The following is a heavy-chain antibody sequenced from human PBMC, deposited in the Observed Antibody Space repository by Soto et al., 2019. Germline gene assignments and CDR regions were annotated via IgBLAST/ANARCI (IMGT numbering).Heavy chain of an antibody. J-gene: IGHJ6*03. V-gene: IGHV3-73*01. CDR2: IRSKANSYAT. CDR1: GFTFSGSA. CDR3: TSSVLRFLEWPNQPYYYYYMDV. Sequence: GGSLRLSCAASGFTFSGSAMHWVRQASGKGLEWVGRIRSKANSYATAYAASVKGRFTISRDDSKNTAYLQMNSLKTEDTAVYYCTSSVLRFLEWPNQPYYYYYMDVWGKGTTVTVSS. D-gene: IGHD3-3*01.